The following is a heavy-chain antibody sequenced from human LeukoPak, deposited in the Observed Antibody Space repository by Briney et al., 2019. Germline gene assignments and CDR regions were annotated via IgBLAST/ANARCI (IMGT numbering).Heavy chain of an antibody. CDR3: TTGTEQQWLSLDY. CDR1: GFTLKNAW. D-gene: IGHD6-19*01. Sequence: PGGPLRLSCVASGFTLKNAWMSWVRQAPGKGRVWVGRIRSKTDGGTTDYAAPVKGRFTISRDDSKNTLYLQMNSLKTEDTAVYYCTTGTEQQWLSLDYWGQGTLVTVSS. V-gene: IGHV3-15*01. CDR2: IRSKTDGGTT. J-gene: IGHJ4*02.